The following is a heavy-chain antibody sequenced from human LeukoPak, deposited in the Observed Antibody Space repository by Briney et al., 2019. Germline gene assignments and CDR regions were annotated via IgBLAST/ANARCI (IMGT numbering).Heavy chain of an antibody. CDR2: IDSRGSDK. D-gene: IGHD2-2*01. Sequence: GGSLRLSCAASGFTFSISSMNWVRQAPGKGLEWISFIDSRGSDKDYADSVKGRFTISRDNGKNLLYLQMNSLRAEDTAVYYCARGQYCSSTSCPGAFDIWGQGTMVTVSS. V-gene: IGHV3-21*05. CDR1: GFTFSISS. J-gene: IGHJ3*02. CDR3: ARGQYCSSTSCPGAFDI.